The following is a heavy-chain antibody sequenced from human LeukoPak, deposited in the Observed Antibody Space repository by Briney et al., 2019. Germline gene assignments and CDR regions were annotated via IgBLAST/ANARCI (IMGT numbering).Heavy chain of an antibody. CDR3: ARGRGVRGVIPLYYFDY. J-gene: IGHJ4*02. Sequence: GGSLRLSCAASGFTFSSYAMHWVRQAPGKGLEWVAVISYDGSNKYYADSVKGRFTISRDNSKNTLYLQMNSLRAEDTAVYYCARGRGVRGVIPLYYFDYWGQGTLVTVSS. D-gene: IGHD3-10*01. CDR1: GFTFSSYA. V-gene: IGHV3-30*04. CDR2: ISYDGSNK.